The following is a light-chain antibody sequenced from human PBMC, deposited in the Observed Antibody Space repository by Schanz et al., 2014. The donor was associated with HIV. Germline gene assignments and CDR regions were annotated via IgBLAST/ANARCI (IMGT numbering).Light chain of an antibody. CDR2: GAS. V-gene: IGKV3-20*01. J-gene: IGKJ1*01. CDR1: ESVSTY. Sequence: EIVLTQSPATLSLSPGERATLSCRASESVSTYLAWYQQKYGQAPRLLIYGASSRATGIPDRFSGSGSGTDFTLTISRLEPEDYAVYYCQQYGSSPWTFGQGTRVDVK. CDR3: QQYGSSPWT.